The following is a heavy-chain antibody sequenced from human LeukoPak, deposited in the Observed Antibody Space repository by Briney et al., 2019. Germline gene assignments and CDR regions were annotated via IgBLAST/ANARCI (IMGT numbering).Heavy chain of an antibody. Sequence: GASVKVSCKVSGYTLTELSMHWVRQAPGKGLEWMGGFDPEDGETIYAQKFQGRVTMTEDTSTDTAYMELSRLRSDDTAVYYCARDRVAAAGTYNYYYGMDVWGQGTTVTVSS. CDR2: FDPEDGET. CDR1: GYTLTELS. CDR3: ARDRVAAAGTYNYYYGMDV. V-gene: IGHV1-24*01. J-gene: IGHJ6*02. D-gene: IGHD6-13*01.